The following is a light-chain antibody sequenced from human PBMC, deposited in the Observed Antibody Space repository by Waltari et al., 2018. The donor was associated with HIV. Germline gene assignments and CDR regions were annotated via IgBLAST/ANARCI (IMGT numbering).Light chain of an antibody. CDR2: EVS. Sequence: QSALTQPASVSGSPGQSITISCTGTSGDFGSFNYVSWYQHHPGKAPKFMIYEVSKRPSGVSKCFSGSNVGNTASPIISGRQAEDEGDYYCSSYTSSNTVVFGGGTKLTVL. V-gene: IGLV2-14*01. CDR3: SSYTSSNTVV. J-gene: IGLJ3*02. CDR1: SGDFGSFNY.